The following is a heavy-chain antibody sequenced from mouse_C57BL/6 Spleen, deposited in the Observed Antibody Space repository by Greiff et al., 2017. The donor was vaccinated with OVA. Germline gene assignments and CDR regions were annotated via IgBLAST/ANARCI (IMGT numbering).Heavy chain of an antibody. CDR3: AREILITTVLDY. J-gene: IGHJ2*01. Sequence: EVQVVESGPVLVKPGASVKMSCKASGYTFTDYYMNWVKQSHGKSLEWIGVINPYNGGTSYNQKFKGKATLTVDKSSSTAYMELNSLTSEDSAVYYCAREILITTVLDYWGQGTTLTVSS. CDR2: INPYNGGT. D-gene: IGHD1-1*01. CDR1: GYTFTDYY. V-gene: IGHV1-19*01.